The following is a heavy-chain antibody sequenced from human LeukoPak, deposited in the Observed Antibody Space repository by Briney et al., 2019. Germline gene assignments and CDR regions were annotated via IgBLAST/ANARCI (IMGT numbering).Heavy chain of an antibody. CDR2: ISYDGRKK. V-gene: IGHV3-30*04. CDR3: ARELDYGGNSGMGY. D-gene: IGHD4-23*01. J-gene: IGHJ4*02. Sequence: GGSLRLSCAASGFTFSGYNMHWVRQAPGKGLEWVAVISYDGRKKYYADSVKGRFTISRDNSKNTLYLQMNSLRAEDTAVYHCARELDYGGNSGMGYWGQGTLVTVSS. CDR1: GFTFSGYN.